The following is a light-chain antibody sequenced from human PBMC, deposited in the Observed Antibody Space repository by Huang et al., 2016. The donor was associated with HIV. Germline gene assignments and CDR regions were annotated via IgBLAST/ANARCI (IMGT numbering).Light chain of an antibody. CDR3: QQRSSWWS. CDR2: DSI. Sequence: EIVLTRSPATLSLFPGEIATLSCRASQSVGVSLAWYQQRPGQAPRLLIYDSINRATGVPARFSGGGSGTDFALTIYGLEPEDFAVYYCQQRSSWWSFGRGTKVE. J-gene: IGKJ4*02. V-gene: IGKV3-11*01. CDR1: QSVGVS.